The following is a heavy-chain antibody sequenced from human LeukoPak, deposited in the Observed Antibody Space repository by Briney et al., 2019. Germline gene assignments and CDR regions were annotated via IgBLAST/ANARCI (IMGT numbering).Heavy chain of an antibody. CDR3: AIRKSGNAIDY. CDR2: IYSGGST. Sequence: GGSLRLSCAASGFAVSSNYMSWVRQAPGKGLEWVAVIYSGGSTNYADSVKGRFTISRDNSKNTLYLLMNSLRAEDTAVYYCAIRKSGNAIDYWGQGTLVTVSS. D-gene: IGHD5-12*01. CDR1: GFAVSSNY. J-gene: IGHJ4*02. V-gene: IGHV3-66*01.